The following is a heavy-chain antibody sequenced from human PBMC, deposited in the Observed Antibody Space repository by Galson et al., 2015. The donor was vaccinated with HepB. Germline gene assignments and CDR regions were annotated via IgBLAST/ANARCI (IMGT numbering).Heavy chain of an antibody. Sequence: SVKVSCKASGGTFSSYAISWVRQAPGQGLEWMGGIIPIFGTANYAQKFQGRVTITADESTSTAYMELSSLRSEDTAVYYCASQTRIAAAFDPWGQGTLVTVSS. CDR2: IIPIFGTA. CDR1: GGTFSSYA. D-gene: IGHD6-13*01. J-gene: IGHJ5*02. CDR3: ASQTRIAAAFDP. V-gene: IGHV1-69*13.